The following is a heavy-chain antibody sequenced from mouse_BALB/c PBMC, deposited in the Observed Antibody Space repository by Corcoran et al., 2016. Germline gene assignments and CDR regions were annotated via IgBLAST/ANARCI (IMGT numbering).Heavy chain of an antibody. CDR3: ARYGLYGNYYYAMDY. J-gene: IGHJ4*01. V-gene: IGHV1S29*02. CDR2: IYPYNGGT. Sequence: EVQLQQSGPELVKPGASVKISCKASGYTFTDYNMHWVKQSHGKSLEWIGYIYPYNGGTGYNQKFKSKATLTVDNSSSTAYMELRSLTSEDSAVYYCARYGLYGNYYYAMDYWGQGTSVTVSS. CDR1: GYTFTDYN. D-gene: IGHD2-1*01.